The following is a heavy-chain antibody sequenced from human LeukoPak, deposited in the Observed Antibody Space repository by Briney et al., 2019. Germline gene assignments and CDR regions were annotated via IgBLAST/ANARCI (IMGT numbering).Heavy chain of an antibody. J-gene: IGHJ4*02. V-gene: IGHV1-46*01. CDR1: GYTFTGYY. CDR3: ARARVAVAGPLALWY. CDR2: INPSGGST. D-gene: IGHD6-19*01. Sequence: ASVKVSCKASGYTFTGYYMHWVRQAPGQGLEWMGIINPSGGSTSYAQKFQGRVTMTRDTSTSTVYMELSSLRSEDTAVYYCARARVAVAGPLALWYWGQGTLVTVSS.